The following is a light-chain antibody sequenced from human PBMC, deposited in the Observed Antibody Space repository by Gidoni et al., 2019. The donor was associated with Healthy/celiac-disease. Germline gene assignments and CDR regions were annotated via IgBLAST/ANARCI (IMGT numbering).Light chain of an antibody. V-gene: IGKV2D-29*01. Sequence: DPGKTQNSLSLSVAPEQPASHSRKSSQCRLNDDGETWLYWYLQKPGQPPQLLIYEISNRFSGVAERFSGSGSGTDFTLKISRVEAEDVGVYYCVQSLQIPWTFXXXTRVEIK. CDR2: EIS. J-gene: IGKJ1*01. CDR1: QCRLNDDGETW. CDR3: VQSLQIPWT.